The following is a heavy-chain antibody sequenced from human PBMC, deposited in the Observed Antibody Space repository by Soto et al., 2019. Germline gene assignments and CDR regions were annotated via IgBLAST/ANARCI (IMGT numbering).Heavy chain of an antibody. V-gene: IGHV3-13*01. CDR3: VRASDYGDLDY. D-gene: IGHD4-17*01. CDR1: GFTFSSYD. CDR2: IGTAGDT. J-gene: IGHJ4*02. Sequence: EVQLVESGGGLVQPGGSLRLSCAASGFTFSSYDMHWVRQATGKGLEWVSVIGTAGDTYYPGSVKGRFTISRENAKNSLYLQMNSLRAGDTAVYYCVRASDYGDLDYWGQGTLVTVSS.